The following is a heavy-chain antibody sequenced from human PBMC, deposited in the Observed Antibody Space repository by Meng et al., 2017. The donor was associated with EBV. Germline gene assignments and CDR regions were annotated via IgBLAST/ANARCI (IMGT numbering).Heavy chain of an antibody. V-gene: IGHV1-2*06. Sequence: VQSGGGVEKPWALVKGSWKASGYTFTGYYTHWVRQAPGQGLGWMGRINPNSGGTNYAQKFQGRVTMTRDTSISTAYMELSRLRSDDTAVYYCARVGIAVAGTGDYWGQGTLVTVSS. CDR1: GYTFTGYY. CDR3: ARVGIAVAGTGDY. D-gene: IGHD6-19*01. J-gene: IGHJ4*02. CDR2: INPNSGGT.